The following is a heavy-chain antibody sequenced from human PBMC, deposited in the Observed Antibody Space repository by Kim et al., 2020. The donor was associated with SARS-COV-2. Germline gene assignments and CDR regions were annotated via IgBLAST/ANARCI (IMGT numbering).Heavy chain of an antibody. V-gene: IGHV3-9*01. CDR1: GFTFDDYA. CDR2: IRWNSSSI. D-gene: IGHD3-10*01. CDR3: SKDWAMVWGVITYYYYYGRGD. J-gene: IGHJ6*02. Sequence: GGSLRLSCAASGFTFDDYAMHWVRQAPGKGLEWVSGIRWNSSSIGYVDSVKGRFTISRDNAKNSLYLQMNSLRAEDTALYYCSKDWAMVWGVITYYYYYGRGDWGQGTTVTVSS.